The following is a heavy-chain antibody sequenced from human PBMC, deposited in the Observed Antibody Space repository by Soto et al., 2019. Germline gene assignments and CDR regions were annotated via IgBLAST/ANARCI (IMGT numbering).Heavy chain of an antibody. CDR3: AREIAAAGFDY. CDR2: IYYSGST. D-gene: IGHD6-13*01. Sequence: PSETLSLTCAVSGGSIRSYYWSWIRQPPGKGLEWIGYIYYSGSTNYNPSLKSRVTISVDTSKNQFSLKLSSVTAADPAVYYCAREIAAAGFDYWGQGTLFTSP. J-gene: IGHJ4*02. CDR1: GGSIRSYY. V-gene: IGHV4-59*01.